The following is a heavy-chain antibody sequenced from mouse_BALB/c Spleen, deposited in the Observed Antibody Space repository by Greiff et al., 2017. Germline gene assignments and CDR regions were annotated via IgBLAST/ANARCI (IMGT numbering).Heavy chain of an antibody. CDR1: GYTFTSYW. CDR3: ARTDGNYWFAY. V-gene: IGHV1-7*01. J-gene: IGHJ3*01. CDR2: INPSTGYT. Sequence: VQRVESGAELAKPGASVKMSCKASGYTFTSYWMHWVKQRPGQGLEWIGYINPSTGYTEYNQKFKDKATLTADKSSSTAYMQLSSLTSEDSAVYYCARTDGNYWFAYWGPGTLVTVSA. D-gene: IGHD2-1*01.